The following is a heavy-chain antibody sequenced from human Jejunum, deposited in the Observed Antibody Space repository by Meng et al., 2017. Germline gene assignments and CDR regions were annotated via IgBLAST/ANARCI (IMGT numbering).Heavy chain of an antibody. Sequence: QVQLQESGPGLGKPSLTLSLTCTVSGGSLRSGGYYWNWIRQHAGRGLEWIGYIYYTGRTDYNPSLRSRVTISRDMSKNQFSLKVTSVTAADTAMYYCVARDGYNSPALGYWGQGNLVTVSS. V-gene: IGHV4-31*03. J-gene: IGHJ4*02. CDR3: VARDGYNSPALGY. CDR2: IYYTGRT. CDR1: GGSLRSGGYY. D-gene: IGHD5-24*01.